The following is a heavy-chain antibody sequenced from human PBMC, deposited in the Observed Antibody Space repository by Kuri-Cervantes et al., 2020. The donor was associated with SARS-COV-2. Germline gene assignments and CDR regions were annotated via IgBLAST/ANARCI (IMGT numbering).Heavy chain of an antibody. V-gene: IGHV3-23*01. CDR1: GGSISSSSYY. CDR3: AKDRVYCSGGSCPLYY. J-gene: IGHJ4*02. CDR2: ISGSGGST. D-gene: IGHD2-15*01. Sequence: ETLSLTCTVSGGSISSSSYYWGWIRQPPGKGLEWVSAISGSGGSTYYADSVKGRSTISRDNSKNTLYLQMNSLRAEDTAVYYCAKDRVYCSGGSCPLYYWGQGTLVTVSS.